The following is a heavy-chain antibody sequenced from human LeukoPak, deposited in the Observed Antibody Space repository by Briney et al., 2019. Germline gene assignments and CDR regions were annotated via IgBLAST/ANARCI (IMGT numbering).Heavy chain of an antibody. D-gene: IGHD3-3*01. CDR2: INSDGSST. V-gene: IGHV3-74*01. J-gene: IGHJ6*03. CDR3: AREVKYYDFWSGYYYYYMDV. Sequence: GGFLRLSCAASGFTFSSYWMHWVRQAPGKGLVWVSRINSDGSSTSYADSVKGRFTISRDNAKNTLYLQMNSLRAEDTAVYYCAREVKYYDFWSGYYYYYMDVWGKGTTVTVSS. CDR1: GFTFSSYW.